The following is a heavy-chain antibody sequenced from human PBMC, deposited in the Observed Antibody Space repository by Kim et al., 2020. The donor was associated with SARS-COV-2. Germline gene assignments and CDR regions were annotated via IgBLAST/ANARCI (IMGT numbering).Heavy chain of an antibody. V-gene: IGHV1-18*01. CDR1: GYTFTSYG. CDR3: ARGAGWYYDSSGYLSDAFDI. D-gene: IGHD3-22*01. CDR2: ISAYNGNT. Sequence: ASVKVSCKASGYTFTSYGISWVRQAPGQGLEWMGWISAYNGNTNYAQKLQGRVTMTTDTSTSTAYMELRSLRSDDTAVYYCARGAGWYYDSSGYLSDAFDIWGQGTMVTVSS. J-gene: IGHJ3*02.